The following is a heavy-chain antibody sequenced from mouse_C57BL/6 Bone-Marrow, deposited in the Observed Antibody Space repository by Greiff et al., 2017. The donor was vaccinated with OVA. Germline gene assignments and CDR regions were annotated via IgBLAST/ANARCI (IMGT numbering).Heavy chain of an antibody. V-gene: IGHV14-2*01. CDR1: GFNIKDYY. Sequence: DVQLQESGAELVKPGASVKLSCTASGFNIKDYYMHWVKQRTEQGLEWIGRIDPEDGETKYAPKFQGKATITADTASNTAYLQLSSLTSEDTAVYYCASPTAQATGYAMDYWGQGTSVTVSS. CDR2: IDPEDGET. CDR3: ASPTAQATGYAMDY. D-gene: IGHD3-2*02. J-gene: IGHJ4*01.